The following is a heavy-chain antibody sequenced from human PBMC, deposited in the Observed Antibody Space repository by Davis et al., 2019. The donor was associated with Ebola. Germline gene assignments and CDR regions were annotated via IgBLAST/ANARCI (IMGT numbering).Heavy chain of an antibody. CDR2: IRSKAYGGKP. D-gene: IGHD1-26*01. Sequence: GGSLRLSCRVSGFILGDYALNWVRQPPGRGLEWVGFIRSKAYGGKPAYAASVKGRFTISRDYSKNIAYLQMDGLRIEDTAVYYCSRDLKQRPPSYYDGFDVWGQGTLVTVS. V-gene: IGHV3-49*04. CDR3: SRDLKQRPPSYYDGFDV. CDR1: GFILGDYA. J-gene: IGHJ4*02.